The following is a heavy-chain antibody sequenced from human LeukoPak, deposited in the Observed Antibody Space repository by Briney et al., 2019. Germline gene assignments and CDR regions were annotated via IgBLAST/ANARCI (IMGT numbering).Heavy chain of an antibody. CDR2: ISGSGGST. V-gene: IGHV3-23*01. Sequence: GGSLRLSCAASGFTFSSYAMSWVRQAPGKGLEWVSAISGSGGSTYYADSVKGRFTISRDNSKNTLYLQMNSLRAEDTAVYYCARDRGNFVVVPAAISNFDYWGQGTLVTVSS. CDR3: ARDRGNFVVVPAAISNFDY. CDR1: GFTFSSYA. J-gene: IGHJ4*02. D-gene: IGHD2-2*01.